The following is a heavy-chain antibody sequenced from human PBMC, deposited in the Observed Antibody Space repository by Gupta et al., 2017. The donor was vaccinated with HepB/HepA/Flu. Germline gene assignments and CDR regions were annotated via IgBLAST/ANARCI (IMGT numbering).Heavy chain of an antibody. CDR3: GSWGGLEFAGSGLHF. V-gene: IGHV4-39*01. Sequence: QLQLQESGPGLVKPSETLSLTCTVSGGSISNSYHSWGWIRQPPGKGLEYIGNISYSGSAYNNPSLKSRVTLSVDTSKNQFSLRLSSVTAADTAVYYCGSWGGLEFAGSGLHFWGQGSLVAVSS. D-gene: IGHD3-22*01. J-gene: IGHJ4*02. CDR2: ISYSGSA. CDR1: GGSISNSYHS.